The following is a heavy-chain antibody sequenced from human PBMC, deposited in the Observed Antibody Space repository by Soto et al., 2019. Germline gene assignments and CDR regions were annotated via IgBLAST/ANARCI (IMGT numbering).Heavy chain of an antibody. Sequence: HPGGSLRLSCAASGFTFSTYAMNWVRQAPGKGLEWVSAISGGGGTTYSADSVKGRVTISRDNSKNTLYLQMNSLRAEDTAVYYCAKVSLGALTFTHYYYYGLDVWGPGTTVTVSS. CDR3: AKVSLGALTFTHYYYYGLDV. V-gene: IGHV3-23*01. CDR1: GFTFSTYA. CDR2: ISGGGGTT. D-gene: IGHD1-26*01. J-gene: IGHJ6*02.